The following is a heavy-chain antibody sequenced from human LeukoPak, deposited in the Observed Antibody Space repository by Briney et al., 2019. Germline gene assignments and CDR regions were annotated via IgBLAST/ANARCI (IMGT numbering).Heavy chain of an antibody. D-gene: IGHD3-22*01. CDR1: GYTFTGYY. Sequence: VSVKVSCKASGYTFTGYYMHWVRQAPGQGLEWMGWINPNSGDTSYSQKFQGRVTMTRDTSISTASMELSRLSSDDTAVYYCARGPNYYDTSGFNFDYWGQGTLVTVSS. J-gene: IGHJ4*02. CDR2: INPNSGDT. CDR3: ARGPNYYDTSGFNFDY. V-gene: IGHV1-2*02.